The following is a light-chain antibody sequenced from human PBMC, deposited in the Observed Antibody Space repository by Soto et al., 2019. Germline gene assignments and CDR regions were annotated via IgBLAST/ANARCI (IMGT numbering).Light chain of an antibody. CDR2: AAS. J-gene: IGKJ4*01. Sequence: DLQMTQSPSSVSASVGDRVTITCRASQGISSRGAWYQQKPGKAPNLLIYAASSLQSGVPSRFSGSGSVTDFTLTIGSLQAEDFATYYCQQSHSFPLTFGGGTKVEIK. V-gene: IGKV1-12*01. CDR1: QGISSR. CDR3: QQSHSFPLT.